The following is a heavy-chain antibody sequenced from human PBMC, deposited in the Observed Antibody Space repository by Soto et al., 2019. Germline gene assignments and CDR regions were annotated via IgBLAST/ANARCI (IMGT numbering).Heavy chain of an antibody. Sequence: ATLSLTCTVSGGSMSSSTYYWDWIRQPPGKGLEWIGAMYYTGNKNYNPSLESRVTMSVDTSKNQFSLKLSSVTPTDTAVYYCARRSSSSLGSLFDPWGRGILVTVSS. J-gene: IGHJ5*02. CDR2: MYYTGNK. CDR3: ARRSSSSLGSLFDP. CDR1: GGSMSSSTYY. V-gene: IGHV4-39*01. D-gene: IGHD6-6*01.